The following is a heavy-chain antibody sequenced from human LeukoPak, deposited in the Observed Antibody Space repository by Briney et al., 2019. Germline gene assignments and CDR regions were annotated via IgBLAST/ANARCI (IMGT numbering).Heavy chain of an antibody. Sequence: GGSLRLSCAAPGFTFSSYSMNWIRQAPGKGLECVSSISSSSSYIHYADSVKGRFTISRDNAKNSLYLQMNSLRAEDTALYYCARVGDGDSFDYWGQGTLVTVSS. D-gene: IGHD3-10*01. J-gene: IGHJ4*02. CDR2: ISSSSSYI. CDR3: ARVGDGDSFDY. V-gene: IGHV3-21*01. CDR1: GFTFSSYS.